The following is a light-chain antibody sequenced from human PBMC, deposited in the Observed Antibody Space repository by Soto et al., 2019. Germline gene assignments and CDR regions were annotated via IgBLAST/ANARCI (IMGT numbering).Light chain of an antibody. J-gene: IGKJ4*01. CDR2: FAS. V-gene: IGKV2-28*01. Sequence: DIVMTQSPLSLPFTPGAPASISCRSSQSLRHRCGNNCLGWYVQKPGQSPQLLIYFASRRASGVPDRFSGSGSGTDFTLKISRVEAEDVGVYYCMQALETPLTFGGGTKVEI. CDR3: MQALETPLT. CDR1: QSLRHRCGNNC.